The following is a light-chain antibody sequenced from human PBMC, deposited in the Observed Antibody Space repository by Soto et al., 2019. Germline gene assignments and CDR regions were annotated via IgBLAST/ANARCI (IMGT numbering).Light chain of an antibody. J-gene: IGKJ1*01. V-gene: IGKV1-5*01. Sequence: DTQMTQSPSTLSASVGDRVTITCRASQSISSWLAWYQQKPGKAPKLLIYAASSLQSGVPSRFSGSGSGTEFTLTISSLQPDDFATYYCQQYNSYSFGQGTKVDIK. CDR3: QQYNSYS. CDR1: QSISSW. CDR2: AAS.